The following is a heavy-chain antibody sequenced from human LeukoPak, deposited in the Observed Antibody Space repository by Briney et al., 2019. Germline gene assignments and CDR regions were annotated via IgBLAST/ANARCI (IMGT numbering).Heavy chain of an antibody. CDR3: ARDPYYYDSSGYYLASH. V-gene: IGHV4-30-4*08. CDR2: IYYSGST. CDR1: GGSISSGDYY. D-gene: IGHD3-22*01. Sequence: SQTLSLTCTVSGGSISSGDYYWSWIRQPPGKGLEWIGYIYYSGSTYYNPSLKSRVTISVGTSKNQFSLKLSSVTAADTAVYYCARDPYYYDSSGYYLASHWGQGTLVTVSS. J-gene: IGHJ4*02.